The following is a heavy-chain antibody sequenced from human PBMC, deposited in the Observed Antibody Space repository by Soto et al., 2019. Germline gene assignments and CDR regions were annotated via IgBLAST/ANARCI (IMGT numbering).Heavy chain of an antibody. V-gene: IGHV4-4*02. CDR3: ARRAVVAVTGSLDNWLDP. Sequence: SETLSLTCAVSGGPISSSNWWSWVRQPPGKGLEWIGEIYHSGNTNYNPSLKSRVTISVDTSKNQFSLKVNSVTAADTAVYYCARRAVVAVTGSLDNWLDPWGQGILVTVSS. J-gene: IGHJ5*02. CDR2: IYHSGNT. D-gene: IGHD2-21*01. CDR1: GGPISSSNW.